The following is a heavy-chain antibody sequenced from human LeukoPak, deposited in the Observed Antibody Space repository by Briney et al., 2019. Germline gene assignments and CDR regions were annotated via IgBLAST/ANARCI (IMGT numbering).Heavy chain of an antibody. CDR2: INPNSGDT. J-gene: IGHJ3*01. D-gene: IGHD5-12*01. Sequence: ASVKVSCRASGFTFNGHYMNWVRQAPGQGFEWMGWINPNSGDTRYAQKFQGRITLTTDTSITTAYMELSGLTLDDTAVYFCARPPWLRDAFDLWGQGTMVIVSS. V-gene: IGHV1-2*02. CDR3: ARPPWLRDAFDL. CDR1: GFTFNGHY.